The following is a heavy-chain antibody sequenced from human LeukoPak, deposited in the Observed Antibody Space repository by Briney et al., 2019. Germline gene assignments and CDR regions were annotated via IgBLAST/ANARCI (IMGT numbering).Heavy chain of an antibody. J-gene: IGHJ4*02. V-gene: IGHV1-2*02. CDR2: INPNNGGT. CDR1: GYTFTGYY. Sequence: ASVKVSCKASGYTFTGYYMHWVRQAPGQGLEWMGWINPNNGGTNYAQKFQGRVTMTRDTSISTAYMELSRLRSDDTAVYYCARDPANYDFWSGELFDYWGQGTLVTVSS. D-gene: IGHD3-3*01. CDR3: ARDPANYDFWSGELFDY.